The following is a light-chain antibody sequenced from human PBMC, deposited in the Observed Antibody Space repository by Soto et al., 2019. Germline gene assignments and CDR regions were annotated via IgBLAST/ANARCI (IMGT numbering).Light chain of an antibody. Sequence: DIQMTQSPSTLSASVGDRVTITCRASQSISSWLAWYQQKPGKAPKLLIYKAPSLESGVPSRFSGSGSGTEFTLILGCLQTDNLSNYYRQQYNSYSPYTFGQRTKLELK. CDR1: QSISSW. J-gene: IGKJ2*01. CDR3: QQYNSYSPYT. CDR2: KAP. V-gene: IGKV1-5*03.